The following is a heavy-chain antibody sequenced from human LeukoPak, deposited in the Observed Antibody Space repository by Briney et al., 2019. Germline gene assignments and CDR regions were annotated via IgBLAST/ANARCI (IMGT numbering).Heavy chain of an antibody. J-gene: IGHJ4*02. CDR3: ARGEWSSSPFDY. V-gene: IGHV3-21*01. Sequence: GGSLRLSCAASGFTFSTYSMNWVRQAPGKGLEWISFISTSSIYIYYADSVKGRFTISRDNARNSLYLQMNSLRAEDTAVYYCARGEWSSSPFDYWGQGTLVTVSS. CDR1: GFTFSTYS. CDR2: ISTSSIYI. D-gene: IGHD6-6*01.